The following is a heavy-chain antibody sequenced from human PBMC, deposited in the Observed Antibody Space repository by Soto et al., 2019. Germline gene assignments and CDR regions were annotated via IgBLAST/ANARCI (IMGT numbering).Heavy chain of an antibody. Sequence: KASETLSLTCAVSGGSFTGYYWTWIRQPPGRGLEWIGEINHSGSTNYNSSLKSRVTISADTPQKQFSLKMSSVTAADTAVYYCASRSRYHGMDVWGQGTTVTVSS. V-gene: IGHV4-34*01. D-gene: IGHD1-20*01. CDR3: ASRSRYHGMDV. CDR2: INHSGST. J-gene: IGHJ6*02. CDR1: GGSFTGYY.